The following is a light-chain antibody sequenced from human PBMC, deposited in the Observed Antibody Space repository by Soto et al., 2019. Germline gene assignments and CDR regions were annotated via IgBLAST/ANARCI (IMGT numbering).Light chain of an antibody. CDR3: QQYNTSPFT. CDR2: GAS. J-gene: IGKJ2*01. CDR1: QSVSSY. V-gene: IGKV3-20*01. Sequence: ENVLTQSPGTLSLSPGERATLSCRASQSVSSYLAWYQENPGQAPRLLIYGASSRATGIPDRFSGSGSGTDFTLTISRLEPEDFALYYCQQYNTSPFTFGQGTMVDIK.